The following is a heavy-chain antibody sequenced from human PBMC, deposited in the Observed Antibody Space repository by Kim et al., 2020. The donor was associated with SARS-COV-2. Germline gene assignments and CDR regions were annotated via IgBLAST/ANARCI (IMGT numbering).Heavy chain of an antibody. V-gene: IGHV2-5*02. D-gene: IGHD2-2*01. J-gene: IGHJ4*02. Sequence: SGPTLVKPTQTLTLTCTFSGFSLSTSGVGVGWIRQPPGKALEWLALIYWDDDKRYSPSLKSRLTITKDTSKNQVVLTMTNMDPVDTATYYCANYQPLMSGFDYWGRGTLVTVSS. CDR3: ANYQPLMSGFDY. CDR1: GFSLSTSGVG. CDR2: IYWDDDK.